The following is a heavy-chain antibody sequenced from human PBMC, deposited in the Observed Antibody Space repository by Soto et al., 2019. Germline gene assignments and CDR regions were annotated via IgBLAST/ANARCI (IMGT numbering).Heavy chain of an antibody. CDR3: AGGNCAGDCYFDY. CDR2: INSGGGNT. CDR1: GYTFTGYY. V-gene: IGHV1-46*01. J-gene: IGHJ4*02. Sequence: QVQLVQSGTEVKKPGASVKISCKASGYTFTGYYIYWVRQAPGQGLEFMGAINSGGGNTDYAQKFQGRVTVTRDTSTSIVYMELTGLRFDDTAVYYCAGGNCAGDCYFDYWGQGTLVTVSS. D-gene: IGHD2-21*02.